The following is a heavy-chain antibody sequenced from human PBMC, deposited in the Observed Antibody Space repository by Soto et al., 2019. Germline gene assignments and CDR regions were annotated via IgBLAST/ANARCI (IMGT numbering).Heavy chain of an antibody. D-gene: IGHD3-9*01. CDR1: GFTFSDYY. V-gene: IGHV3-11*01. Sequence: QVQLVESGGGLVKPGGSLRLSCAASGFTFSDYYMTWIRQAPGKGLEWVSYISSITNTMYYADSVKGRFTISRDNVKNSLYLQLNSLRAEDTAFYYCARLLTGSINLWGQGTLVTVSS. J-gene: IGHJ5*02. CDR2: ISSITNTM. CDR3: ARLLTGSINL.